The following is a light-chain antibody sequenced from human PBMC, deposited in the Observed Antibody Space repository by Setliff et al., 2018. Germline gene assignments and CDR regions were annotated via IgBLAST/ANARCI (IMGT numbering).Light chain of an antibody. V-gene: IGLV2-8*01. CDR1: SGDIGSYNY. Sequence: QSALTQPPSASGSPGQSIAIFCTGTSGDIGSYNYVSWYQQYPGQAPQLILYEVDKRPSGVPDRFSGSKSGYTASLTISGLQAEDEADYYCFSYTSSSSYVFGSGTKVTVL. CDR3: FSYTSSSSYV. J-gene: IGLJ1*01. CDR2: EVD.